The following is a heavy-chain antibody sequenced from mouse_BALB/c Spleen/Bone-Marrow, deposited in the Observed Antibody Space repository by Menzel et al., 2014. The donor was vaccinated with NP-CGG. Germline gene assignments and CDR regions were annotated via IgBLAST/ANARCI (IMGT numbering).Heavy chain of an antibody. CDR2: ISTYYGDA. CDR3: ARRGRYDGFDS. V-gene: IGHV1S137*01. Sequence: QVQLKESGAELVRPGVSVKISCKGSGYTFTDYAMHWVKQSHAKSLEWIGVISTYYGDASYNQKFKGKATMTVGKSSSTAYMERARRTSEDSAIYYCARRGRYDGFDSWGQGTTLTVSS. CDR1: GYTFTDYA. J-gene: IGHJ2*01. D-gene: IGHD2-14*01.